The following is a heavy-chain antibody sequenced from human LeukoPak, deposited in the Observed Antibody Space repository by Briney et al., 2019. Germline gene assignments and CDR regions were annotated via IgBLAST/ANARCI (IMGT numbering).Heavy chain of an antibody. Sequence: XXSLRLSCAAXGFALSSYSMNWVRQAPGEGLEWVLAISGSGGSTYYADSVKGRFTISRENSKRTLYLERNRLRAEDTAVYYCAKRAIAAAGVFAFDYWGQGTLVTVSS. CDR3: AKRAIAAAGVFAFDY. CDR1: GFALSSYS. D-gene: IGHD6-13*01. V-gene: IGHV3-23*01. CDR2: ISGSGGST. J-gene: IGHJ4*02.